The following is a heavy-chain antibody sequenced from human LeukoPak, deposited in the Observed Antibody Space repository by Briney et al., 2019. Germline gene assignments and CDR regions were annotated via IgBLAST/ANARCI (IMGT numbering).Heavy chain of an antibody. CDR3: ATAGGEGYYDSSGYPDAFDI. V-gene: IGHV1-24*01. Sequence: ASVKVSCKVSGYTLTELSMHWVRQAPGKGLEWMGGFDPEDGEAIYAQKFQGRVTMTEDTSTDTAYMELSSLRSEDTAVYFCATAGGEGYYDSSGYPDAFDIWGQGTMVTVSS. J-gene: IGHJ3*02. D-gene: IGHD3-22*01. CDR2: FDPEDGEA. CDR1: GYTLTELS.